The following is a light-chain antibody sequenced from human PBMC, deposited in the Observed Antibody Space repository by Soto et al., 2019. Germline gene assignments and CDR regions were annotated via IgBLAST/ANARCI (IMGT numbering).Light chain of an antibody. CDR3: SSYTSRSTLV. Sequence: QSVLTQPASVSGSPGQSITISCTGTSSDVGAYNYVSWYQQHPGKAPKLMIYEVSNRPSGVSNRFSGSKFGNTASLTISGLQAEDEADYYCSSYTSRSTLVFGTGTKLTVL. V-gene: IGLV2-14*01. CDR2: EVS. J-gene: IGLJ1*01. CDR1: SSDVGAYNY.